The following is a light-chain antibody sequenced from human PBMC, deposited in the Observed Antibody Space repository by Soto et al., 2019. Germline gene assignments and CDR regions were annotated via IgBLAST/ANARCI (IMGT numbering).Light chain of an antibody. CDR3: QQYYASSWT. J-gene: IGKJ1*01. CDR1: QSISSTY. Sequence: IVLTQSPGTLSLSPGERATLSCRASQSISSTYLAWYRQKPGQAPRLLIYAASSRATGIPDRFSGSGSGTDFTLTISRLEPEDFAVYYCQQYYASSWTFGQGTRWISN. V-gene: IGKV3-20*01. CDR2: AAS.